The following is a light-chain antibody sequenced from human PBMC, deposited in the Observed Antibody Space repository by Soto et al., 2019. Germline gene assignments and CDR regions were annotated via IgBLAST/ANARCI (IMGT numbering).Light chain of an antibody. J-gene: IGKJ5*01. V-gene: IGKV3-20*01. CDR3: EQYGSSPPSIT. Sequence: ESVLTQSPGTLSLSPGGRSTLTCRASQSVSRSNLAWYQHKPGKAPRLLIYGTSNRATGIPDRFTGSGSRKDLTLNISSLEPEDFAVYYCEQYGSSPPSITFGQGTRLEIK. CDR2: GTS. CDR1: QSVSRSN.